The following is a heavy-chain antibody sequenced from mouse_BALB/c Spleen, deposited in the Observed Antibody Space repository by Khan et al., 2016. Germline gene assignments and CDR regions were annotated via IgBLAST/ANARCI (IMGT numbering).Heavy chain of an antibody. Sequence: EVQLQESGPGLVKPSQSLSLTCTVTGYSITSDYAWNLIRQLPGNRLEWMGYISYSGSPSYNPSLKSRFSITLDTSKNQFFLQLNSVTTEDTATYYCARSDYGDKEAMDYWGQGTSVTVSS. V-gene: IGHV3-2*02. CDR3: ARSDYGDKEAMDY. D-gene: IGHD1-1*01. CDR1: GYSITSDYA. J-gene: IGHJ4*01. CDR2: ISYSGSP.